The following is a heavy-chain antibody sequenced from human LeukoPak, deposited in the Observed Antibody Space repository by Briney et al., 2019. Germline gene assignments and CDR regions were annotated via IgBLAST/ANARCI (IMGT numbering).Heavy chain of an antibody. V-gene: IGHV3-11*04. CDR2: ITSSGSPI. CDR1: GFTFSDFY. J-gene: IGHJ4*02. D-gene: IGHD6-6*01. Sequence: GGSLRLSCVASGFTFSDFYMTWIRQAPGKGLEWVSTITSSGSPIYYADSVKGRFTISRDNAKNTLYLQMNNLRAEDTAMYYCARDQRVTGRPDIDYWGQGTLVIVSS. CDR3: ARDQRVTGRPDIDY.